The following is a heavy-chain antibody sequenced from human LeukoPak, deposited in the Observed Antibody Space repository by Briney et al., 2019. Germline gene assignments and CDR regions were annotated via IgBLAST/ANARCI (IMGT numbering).Heavy chain of an antibody. CDR2: INHNGST. D-gene: IGHD6-19*01. CDR1: GGSFSGYY. Sequence: SETLSLTCAVYGGSFSGYYWSWIRQPPGKGLEWIGEINHNGSTNYNPSLKSRVTISVDTSKNQFSLKLSSVTAADTAVYYCARGVATLASGGGEYRGGWYYFDYWGQGTLVTVSS. CDR3: ARGVATLASGGGEYRGGWYYFDY. V-gene: IGHV4-34*01. J-gene: IGHJ4*02.